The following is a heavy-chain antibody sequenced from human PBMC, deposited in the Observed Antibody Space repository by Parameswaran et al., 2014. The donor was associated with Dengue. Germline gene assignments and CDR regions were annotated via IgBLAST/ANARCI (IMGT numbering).Heavy chain of an antibody. CDR2: IWYDGSNK. V-gene: IGHV3-33*08. Sequence: QAGGSLRLSCAASGFTFSSYGMHWVRQAPGKGLEWVAVIWYDGSNKYYADSVKGRFTISRDNSKNTLYLQMNSLRAEDTAVYYCARDKLVRGRYGMDVWGQGTTVTVSS. J-gene: IGHJ6*02. D-gene: IGHD3-10*01. CDR1: GFTFSSYG. CDR3: ARDKLVRGRYGMDV.